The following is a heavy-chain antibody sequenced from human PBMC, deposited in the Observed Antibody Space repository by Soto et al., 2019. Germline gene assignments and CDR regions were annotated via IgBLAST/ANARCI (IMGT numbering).Heavy chain of an antibody. D-gene: IGHD6-13*01. V-gene: IGHV1-69*13. CDR2: IIPIFGTA. J-gene: IGHJ3*02. CDR3: ARKYGVAAAGTVSDAFDI. Sequence: SVKVSCKASGGTFSSYAISWVRQAPGQGLEWMGGIIPIFGTANYAQKFQGRVTITADESTSTAYMELSSLRSEDTAVYYCARKYGVAAAGTVSDAFDIWGQGTMVTVSS. CDR1: GGTFSSYA.